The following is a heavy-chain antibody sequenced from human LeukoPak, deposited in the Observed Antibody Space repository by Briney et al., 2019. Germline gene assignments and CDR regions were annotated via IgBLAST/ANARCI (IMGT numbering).Heavy chain of an antibody. V-gene: IGHV3-74*01. D-gene: IGHD5-24*01. CDR2: IKDDGSHT. J-gene: IGHJ4*02. Sequence: GGSLRLSCAASGFTFSSHWMHWVRQAPGKGLVWVSRIKDDGSHTNYADSVKGRFTISRDNAKNSLYLQMNSLRAEDTAVYYCARVSGDGYNPKVDYWGQGTLVTVSS. CDR1: GFTFSSHW. CDR3: ARVSGDGYNPKVDY.